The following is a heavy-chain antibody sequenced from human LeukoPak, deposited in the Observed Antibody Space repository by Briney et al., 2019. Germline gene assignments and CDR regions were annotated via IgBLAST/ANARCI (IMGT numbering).Heavy chain of an antibody. V-gene: IGHV3-30*18. CDR2: ITYDGYYK. D-gene: IGHD3-10*01. Sequence: PGGSLRLSCAASGFTFSSYGMHWVRQAPGKGLEWVAVITYDGYYKYYADSVKGRFTISSDNSKNTLFLQTNSLRAEDTAVYYCAKDLKSMVRGACMDAWGQGTLVTVSS. CDR3: AKDLKSMVRGACMDA. CDR1: GFTFSSYG. J-gene: IGHJ5*01.